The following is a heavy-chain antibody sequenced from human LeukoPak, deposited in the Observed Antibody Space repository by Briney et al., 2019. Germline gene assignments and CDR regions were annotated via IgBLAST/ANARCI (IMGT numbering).Heavy chain of an antibody. Sequence: GASVKVSCKASGYTFTSYAMHWVRRAPGQRLEWMGWINAGNGNTKYSQKFQGRVTITRDTSASTAYMELSSLRSEDTAVYYCARDLREGYQLLYWFDPWGQGTLVTVSS. CDR2: INAGNGNT. CDR1: GYTFTSYA. CDR3: ARDLREGYQLLYWFDP. J-gene: IGHJ5*02. V-gene: IGHV1-3*01. D-gene: IGHD2-2*01.